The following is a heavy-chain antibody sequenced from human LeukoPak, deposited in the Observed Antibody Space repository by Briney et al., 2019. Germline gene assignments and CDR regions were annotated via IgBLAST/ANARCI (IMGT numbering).Heavy chain of an antibody. CDR1: GSTFSSYA. CDR3: ARAPSSYSPWGFAF. Sequence: GRSLRLSCAASGSTFSSYAMSWVRQAPGKGLELVSAISGIGGSTYYADSGQGRFTISRDNSKNTLYQQMNSLRAEDTAVYYCARAPSSYSPWGFAFWGQGTLVTVYS. V-gene: IGHV3-23*01. D-gene: IGHD2-2*01. J-gene: IGHJ4*02. CDR2: ISGIGGST.